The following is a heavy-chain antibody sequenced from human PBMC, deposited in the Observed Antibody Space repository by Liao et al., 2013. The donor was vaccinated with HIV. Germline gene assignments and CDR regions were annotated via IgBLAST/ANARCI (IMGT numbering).Heavy chain of an antibody. V-gene: IGHV4-39*07. D-gene: IGHD3-10*01. CDR3: ARDPRRGLFYFDL. J-gene: IGHJ4*02. Sequence: QVQLQESGPGLMEPSETLSLTCTVSGGSISSQNNFWGWIRQSPGKGLEWIGSVYFTGSDYYAPSLKSRATISVDTSKNQMSLHLTSVTAADTAIYYCARDPRRGLFYFDLWGPGTQVTVSS. CDR1: GGSISSQNNF. CDR2: VYFTGSD.